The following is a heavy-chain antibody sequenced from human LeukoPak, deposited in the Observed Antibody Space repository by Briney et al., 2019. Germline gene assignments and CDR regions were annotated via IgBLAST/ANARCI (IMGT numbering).Heavy chain of an antibody. Sequence: ASVKVSCKASVYTFTSYVISCVRQATGQGVEWMGRMNPNSGNTGYAQKSQGRDTITRNPSISTANLELSSLRSEDTAVYYCARHSASNFDYWGRGTLVTVSS. CDR3: ARHSASNFDY. CDR2: MNPNSGNT. J-gene: IGHJ4*02. CDR1: VYTFTSYV. V-gene: IGHV1-8*01.